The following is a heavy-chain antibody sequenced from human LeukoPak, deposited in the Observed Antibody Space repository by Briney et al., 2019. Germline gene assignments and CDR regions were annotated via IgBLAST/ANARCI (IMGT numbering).Heavy chain of an antibody. CDR1: GFTFSSYS. CDR3: ARDSLWFGERGGMDV. CDR2: ISSSSSYI. D-gene: IGHD3-10*01. V-gene: IGHV3-21*01. J-gene: IGHJ6*02. Sequence: PGGSLRLSCAASGFTFSSYSMNWVRQAPGKGLEWVSSISSSSSYIYYADSVKGRFTITKDNAKNSLYLQMNSLGAEDTAVYYCARDSLWFGERGGMDVWGQGTTVTVSS.